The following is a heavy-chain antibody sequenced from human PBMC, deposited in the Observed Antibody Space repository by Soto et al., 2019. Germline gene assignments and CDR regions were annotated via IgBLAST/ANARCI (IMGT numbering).Heavy chain of an antibody. V-gene: IGHV4-59*11. Sequence: SETLSLTCTVSGDSIRNQYWSWIRRPPGKGLEWIGYIYRSGSTKYNPSLESRLTISGHTSKNQFSLKLASVTAADTAVYYCARTLDYGHMDVWGKGTTVTVSS. CDR1: GDSIRNQY. CDR3: ARTLDYGHMDV. D-gene: IGHD3-16*01. J-gene: IGHJ6*03. CDR2: IYRSGST.